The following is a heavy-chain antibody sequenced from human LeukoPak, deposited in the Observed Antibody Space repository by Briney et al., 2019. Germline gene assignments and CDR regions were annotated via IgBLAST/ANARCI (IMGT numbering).Heavy chain of an antibody. CDR3: ANWDPFDY. CDR1: GFTFSSYA. CDR2: ISGSGGST. J-gene: IGHJ4*02. V-gene: IGHV3-23*01. Sequence: GGSLRLSCAASGFTFSSYAMSWVRQAPGRGLEWVSTISGSGGSTYYADSVKGRFTISRDKSKNTVYLQMNSLRAEDTAVYYCANWDPFDYWGQGTLVTVSS. D-gene: IGHD1-26*01.